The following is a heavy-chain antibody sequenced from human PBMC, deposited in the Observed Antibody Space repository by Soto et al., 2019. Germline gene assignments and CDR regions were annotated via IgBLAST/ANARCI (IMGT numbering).Heavy chain of an antibody. CDR2: ISSSGYTT. V-gene: IGHV3-23*01. Sequence: PGGSLRLSCAASGFTFSSYAMNWVRQAPGKGLEWVSAISSSGYTTYYADSVKGRFTISRDNSKNTLYLQVNSLRVEDTAVFYCAKNPSGWSSFDYLRHGPLVTVS. J-gene: IGHJ4*01. CDR3: AKNPSGWSSFDY. CDR1: GFTFSSYA. D-gene: IGHD6-19*01.